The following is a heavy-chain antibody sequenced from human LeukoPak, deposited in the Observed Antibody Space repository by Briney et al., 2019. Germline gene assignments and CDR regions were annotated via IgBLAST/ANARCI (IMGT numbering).Heavy chain of an antibody. J-gene: IGHJ4*02. CDR1: GFTVSSNY. CDR2: IYGGGNI. CDR3: ARGAGYNYPYYFDY. V-gene: IGHV3-53*01. Sequence: GGSLRLSCAASGFTVSSNYMNWVRQAPGKGLEWVSVIYGGGNIYYADSVKGRFTISRDNSKNTLYLQMNSLRAEDTAVHYCARGAGYNYPYYFDYWGQGTLVTVSS. D-gene: IGHD5-24*01.